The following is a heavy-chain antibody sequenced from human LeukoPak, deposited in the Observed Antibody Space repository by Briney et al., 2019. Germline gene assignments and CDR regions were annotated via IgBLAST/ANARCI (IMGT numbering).Heavy chain of an antibody. Sequence: GGSLRLSCAASGFTFSSYAMSWVRQAPGKGLEWVSTISSGGDNTYYADSVKGRFTISRDNSKITLSLQMNSLRAEDTAVYYCAKLVAPGIAVAGRNWGQGTLVTVSS. D-gene: IGHD6-19*01. V-gene: IGHV3-23*01. CDR3: AKLVAPGIAVAGRN. J-gene: IGHJ4*02. CDR2: ISSGGDNT. CDR1: GFTFSSYA.